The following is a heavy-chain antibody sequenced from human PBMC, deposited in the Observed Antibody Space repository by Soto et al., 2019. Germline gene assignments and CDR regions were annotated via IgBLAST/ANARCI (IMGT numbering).Heavy chain of an antibody. Sequence: QVQVVQSGTEVKQPGASVKVSCKASGYTLTTNHMHWVRQAPGQGLEWMGVVNPSLGRANYAQKFQDRVAMTWDTSTSTLYMELSSLRSDDTAMYYCARAPYSSTSFFFDYWGQGTLVTVSS. D-gene: IGHD5-18*01. J-gene: IGHJ4*02. CDR2: VNPSLGRA. V-gene: IGHV1-46*01. CDR1: GYTLTTNH. CDR3: ARAPYSSTSFFFDY.